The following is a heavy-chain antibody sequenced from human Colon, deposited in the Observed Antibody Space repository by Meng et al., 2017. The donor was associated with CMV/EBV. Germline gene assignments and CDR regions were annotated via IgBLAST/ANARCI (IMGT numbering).Heavy chain of an antibody. Sequence: GESLKISCAASGFTFSSYAMSWVRQAPGKGLEWVSAISGSGGSTYYADSVKGRFTISRDNSQNTLYLQMNSLRAEDTAVYYCAKAYIGYYYYGMDVWGQGTTVTVSS. D-gene: IGHD2-15*01. V-gene: IGHV3-23*01. CDR1: GFTFSSYA. CDR2: ISGSGGST. CDR3: AKAYIGYYYYGMDV. J-gene: IGHJ6*02.